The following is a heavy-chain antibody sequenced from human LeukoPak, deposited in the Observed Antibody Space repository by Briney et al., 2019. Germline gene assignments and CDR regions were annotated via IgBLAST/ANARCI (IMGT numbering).Heavy chain of an antibody. Sequence: GGSLRLSCAASGFTFSSYSMNWVRQAPGKGLEWVSYISSSSSTIYYADSVKGRFTISRDNSEDTLYMQMNSLRSEDAAVYYCARDKYYDFWSGYWVPYYYYGMDVWGQGTTVTVSS. D-gene: IGHD3-3*01. CDR1: GFTFSSYS. V-gene: IGHV3-48*01. J-gene: IGHJ6*02. CDR2: ISSSSSTI. CDR3: ARDKYYDFWSGYWVPYYYYGMDV.